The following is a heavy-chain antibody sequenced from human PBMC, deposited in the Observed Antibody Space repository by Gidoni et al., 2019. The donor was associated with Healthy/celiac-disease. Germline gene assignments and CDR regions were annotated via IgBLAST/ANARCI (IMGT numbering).Heavy chain of an antibody. D-gene: IGHD3-3*01. CDR3: ARGVWSGYYYYMDV. J-gene: IGHJ6*03. CDR1: GGTFSSYA. V-gene: IGHV1-69*04. CDR2: IIPILGIA. Sequence: QVQLVQSGAEVKKPGSSVKVSCKASGGTFSSYAISWVRQAPGQGLEWMGRIIPILGIANYAQKFQGRVTITADKSTSTAYMELSSLRSEDTAVYYCARGVWSGYYYYMDVWGKGTTVTVSS.